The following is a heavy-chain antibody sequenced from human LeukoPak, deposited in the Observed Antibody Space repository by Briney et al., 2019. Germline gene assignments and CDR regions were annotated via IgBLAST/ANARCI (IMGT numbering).Heavy chain of an antibody. D-gene: IGHD3-22*01. CDR3: AREDSSGYFPFDY. J-gene: IGHJ4*02. CDR2: INPNSGGT. V-gene: IGHV1-2*06. Sequence: ASVKVSCKASAYTFTGYYMHWVRQAPGQGLEWMGRINPNSGGTNYAQKFQGRVTMTRDTSISTAYMELSRLRPDDTAVYYCAREDSSGYFPFDYWGQGTLVTVSS. CDR1: AYTFTGYY.